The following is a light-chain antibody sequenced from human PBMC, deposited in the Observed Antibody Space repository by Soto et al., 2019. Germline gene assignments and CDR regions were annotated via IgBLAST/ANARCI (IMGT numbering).Light chain of an antibody. Sequence: EIVLTQSPATLSVSPGERATLSCRASQRVSSYLAWYQQKPGQAPRLLIYDASNRATGIPARFSGSGSGTEFTLTISSLEPEDFAVYYCQQRSNWPITFGQGTRLEIK. J-gene: IGKJ5*01. CDR3: QQRSNWPIT. CDR1: QRVSSY. CDR2: DAS. V-gene: IGKV3-11*01.